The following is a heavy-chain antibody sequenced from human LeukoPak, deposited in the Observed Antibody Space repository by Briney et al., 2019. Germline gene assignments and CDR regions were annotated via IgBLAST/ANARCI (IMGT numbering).Heavy chain of an antibody. Sequence: ASVKVSCKTSGYTFTTYVIHWLRQAPGQRFEWMGWINAGNGNTKESEKLQGRVTFTRDTSASTVHVELSSLRPEDTGIYYCARAFGSAWFLKFWGQGPPVIASS. CDR1: GYTFTTYV. J-gene: IGHJ4*02. D-gene: IGHD6-13*01. V-gene: IGHV1-3*01. CDR2: INAGNGNT. CDR3: ARAFGSAWFLKF.